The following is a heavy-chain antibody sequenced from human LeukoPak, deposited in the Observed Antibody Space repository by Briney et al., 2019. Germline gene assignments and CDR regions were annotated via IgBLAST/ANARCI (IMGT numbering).Heavy chain of an antibody. CDR3: ARIIAARQFDY. V-gene: IGHV1-69*06. CDR1: GYTFTSYG. CDR2: IIPIFGTA. D-gene: IGHD6-6*01. J-gene: IGHJ4*02. Sequence: ASVKVSCKASGYTFTSYGISWVRQAPGQGLEWMGGIIPIFGTANYAQKFQGRVTITADKSTSTAYMELSSLRSEDTAVYYCARIIAARQFDYWGQGTLVTVSS.